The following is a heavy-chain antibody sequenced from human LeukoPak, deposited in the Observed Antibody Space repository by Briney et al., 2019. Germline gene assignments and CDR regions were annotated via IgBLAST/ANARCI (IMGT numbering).Heavy chain of an antibody. Sequence: GGSLRLSCAASGFTFSSYSMNWVRQAPGKGLEWVSSISSSSSYIYYADSVKGRFTISRDNAKNSLYLQMNSLRAEDTAVYYCARDSNPNSSGYYFDAFDLWGQGTMVTVSS. CDR1: GFTFSSYS. V-gene: IGHV3-21*01. CDR2: ISSSSSYI. CDR3: ARDSNPNSSGYYFDAFDL. D-gene: IGHD3-22*01. J-gene: IGHJ3*01.